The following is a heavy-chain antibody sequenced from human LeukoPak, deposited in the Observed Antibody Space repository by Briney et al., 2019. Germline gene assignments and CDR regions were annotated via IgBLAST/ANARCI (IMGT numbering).Heavy chain of an antibody. CDR3: ARASVVGATSLFDY. Sequence: ASVKVSCKASGYTFTSYGISWVRQAPGQGLEWMGRINPNSGGTNYAQKFQGRVTMTRDTSISTAYMELSRLRSDDTAVYYCARASVVGATSLFDYWGQGTLVTVSS. J-gene: IGHJ4*02. D-gene: IGHD1-26*01. CDR2: INPNSGGT. CDR1: GYTFTSYG. V-gene: IGHV1-2*06.